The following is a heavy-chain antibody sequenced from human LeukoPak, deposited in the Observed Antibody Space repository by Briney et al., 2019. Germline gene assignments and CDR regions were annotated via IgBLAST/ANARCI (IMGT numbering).Heavy chain of an antibody. CDR2: IYYSGST. CDR3: ARGTVTYYYYYYGMDV. V-gene: IGHV4-59*01. CDR1: GGSISSYY. Sequence: SETLSLTCTVSGGSISSYYWSWIRQPPGKGLEWIGYIYYSGSTNYNPSLKSRVTISVDTSKNQFSLKLSSVTAADTAVYYCARGTVTYYYYYYGMDVWGQGTTVTVSS. D-gene: IGHD4-17*01. J-gene: IGHJ6*02.